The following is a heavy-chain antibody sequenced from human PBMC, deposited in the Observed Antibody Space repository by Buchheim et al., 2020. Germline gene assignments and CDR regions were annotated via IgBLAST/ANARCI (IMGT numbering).Heavy chain of an antibody. CDR1: GGSFSGYY. V-gene: IGHV4-34*01. CDR3: ARGFRRSLGFLEWPRNYYYYYGMDV. J-gene: IGHJ6*02. CDR2: INHSGST. Sequence: QVQLQQWGAGLLKPSETLSLTCAVYGGSFSGYYWSWIRQPPGKGLEWIGEINHSGSTNYNPSLKSRVTISVDTSKNQFSLKLSSVTAADTAVYYCARGFRRSLGFLEWPRNYYYYYGMDVWGQGTT. D-gene: IGHD3-3*01.